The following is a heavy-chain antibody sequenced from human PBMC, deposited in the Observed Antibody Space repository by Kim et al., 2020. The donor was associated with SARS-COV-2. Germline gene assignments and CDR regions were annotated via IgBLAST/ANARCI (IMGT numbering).Heavy chain of an antibody. J-gene: IGHJ4*02. CDR3: AIDRSYYEILTGYTCLDY. CDR1: GFTFSSYS. CDR2: ITGGGSST. V-gene: IGHV3-30*03. D-gene: IGHD3-9*01. Sequence: GGSLRLSCAASGFTFSSYSMHWVRQAPGKGLEWVAVITGGGSSTYYADSVKGRFTISRDNSKNTLYLQMNSLRAEDTAVYYCAIDRSYYEILTGYTCLDYWGQGPLVTVSS.